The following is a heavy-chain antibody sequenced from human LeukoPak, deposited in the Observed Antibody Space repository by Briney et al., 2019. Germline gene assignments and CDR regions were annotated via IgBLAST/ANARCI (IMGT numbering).Heavy chain of an antibody. CDR3: ARGDSSGWYFDY. J-gene: IGHJ4*02. CDR1: GFTFSSYW. V-gene: IGHV3-7*01. Sequence: SGGSLRLSCAASGFTFSSYWMSWVRQAPGKGLEWVANIKQDGSDKYYVDSVRGRFTISRDNAKNSLYLQMNSLRAEDTAVYYCARGDSSGWYFDYWGQGTLVTVSS. D-gene: IGHD6-19*01. CDR2: IKQDGSDK.